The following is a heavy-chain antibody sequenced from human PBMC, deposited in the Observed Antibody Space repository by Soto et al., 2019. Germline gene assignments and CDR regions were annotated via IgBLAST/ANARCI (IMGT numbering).Heavy chain of an antibody. CDR1: GGSLSGHS. CDR3: STRAYDTNGYYRFDP. J-gene: IGHJ5*01. Sequence: SETLSLTCAVYGGSLSGHSWTWIRQSPGKGLEWIGDINHSGRVNYSPSLKSRVTISLDTSKNQFSLTLSAVTAADTAMYYCSTRAYDTNGYYRFDPWGQGTLVTVSS. V-gene: IGHV4-34*01. D-gene: IGHD3-22*01. CDR2: INHSGRV.